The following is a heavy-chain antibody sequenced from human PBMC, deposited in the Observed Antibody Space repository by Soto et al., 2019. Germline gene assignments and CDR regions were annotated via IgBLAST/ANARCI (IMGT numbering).Heavy chain of an antibody. D-gene: IGHD2-21*01. Sequence: GGSLRLSCAASGFTFSSYAMHWVRQAPGKGLEWVAVISYDGSNKYYADSVKGRFTISRDNSKNTLYLQMNSLRAEDTAVYYCARDVFLPWGQGTLVTVSS. J-gene: IGHJ5*02. CDR1: GFTFSSYA. CDR3: ARDVFLP. CDR2: ISYDGSNK. V-gene: IGHV3-30-3*01.